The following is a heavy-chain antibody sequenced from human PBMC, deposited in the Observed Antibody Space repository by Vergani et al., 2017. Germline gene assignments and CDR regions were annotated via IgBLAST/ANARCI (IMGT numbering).Heavy chain of an antibody. V-gene: IGHV4-4*03. D-gene: IGHD2-2*01. Sequence: QVQLQESGPGLVKPPGTLSLTCAVSGVSLSSNNCWTGVRQPPGKGLEWIGEICHTEDTKYSPSLKSRVTVSVDESRNLFSLRLNAVAAADTAVYYCVRGKDIVVVPAAMYAFDIWGQGSMVTVSS. J-gene: IGHJ3*02. CDR1: GVSLSSNNC. CDR3: VRGKDIVVVPAAMYAFDI. CDR2: ICHTEDT.